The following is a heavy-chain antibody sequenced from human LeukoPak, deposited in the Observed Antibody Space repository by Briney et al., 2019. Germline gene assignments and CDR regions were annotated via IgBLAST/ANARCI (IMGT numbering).Heavy chain of an antibody. D-gene: IGHD6-19*01. CDR2: ISSSSSTI. CDR1: GFSFSTYI. V-gene: IGHV3-48*01. Sequence: GSLRLSRAASGFSFSTYIMNWVRQAPGKGLEWVSYISSSSSTIYYADSVKGRFTISRDNAKNSLYLQMNSLRAEDTAVYYCARDSPKQWLVTDAFDIWGQGTMVTVSS. J-gene: IGHJ3*02. CDR3: ARDSPKQWLVTDAFDI.